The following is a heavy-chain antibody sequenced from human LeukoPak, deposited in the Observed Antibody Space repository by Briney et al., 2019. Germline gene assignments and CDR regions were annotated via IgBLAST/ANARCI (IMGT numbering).Heavy chain of an antibody. CDR3: ARDRGIYYGSGSYYYGMDV. CDR1: GYTFTSYG. J-gene: IGHJ6*02. V-gene: IGHV1-18*01. CDR2: ISAYSGNT. D-gene: IGHD3-10*01. Sequence: ASVKVSCKASGYTFTSYGISWVRQAPGQGLEWMGWISAYSGNTNYAQKLQGRVTMTTDTSTSTAYMELRSLRSDDTAVYYCARDRGIYYGSGSYYYGMDVWGQGTTVTVSS.